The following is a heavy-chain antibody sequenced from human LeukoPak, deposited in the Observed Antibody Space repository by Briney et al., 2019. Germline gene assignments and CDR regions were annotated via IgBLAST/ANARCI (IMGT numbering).Heavy chain of an antibody. CDR2: VSGSGGST. CDR3: AREGGDGDYYYYMDV. CDR1: AFTFSSYA. V-gene: IGHV3-23*01. D-gene: IGHD2-21*02. Sequence: GGSLRLSCAASAFTFSSYAMSWVRQAPGKGLEWVSAVSGSGGSTYYADSVKGRFTISRDNSKNTLYLQMNSLRAEDTAVYFCAREGGDGDYYYYMDVWGKGTTVTVSS. J-gene: IGHJ6*03.